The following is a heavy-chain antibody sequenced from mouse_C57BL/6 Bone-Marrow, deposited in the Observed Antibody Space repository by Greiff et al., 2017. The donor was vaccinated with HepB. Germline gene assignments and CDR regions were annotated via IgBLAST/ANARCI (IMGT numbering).Heavy chain of an antibody. CDR1: GYTFTDYY. V-gene: IGHV1-26*01. CDR3: APYYYGSSYYAMDY. J-gene: IGHJ4*01. Sequence: VQLQQSGPELVKPGASVKISCKASGYTFTDYYMNWVKQSHGKSLEWIGDIIPNNGGTSYNQKFKGKATLTVDKSSSTAYMELRSLTSEDSAVYYCAPYYYGSSYYAMDYWGQGTAVTVSA. D-gene: IGHD1-1*01. CDR2: IIPNNGGT.